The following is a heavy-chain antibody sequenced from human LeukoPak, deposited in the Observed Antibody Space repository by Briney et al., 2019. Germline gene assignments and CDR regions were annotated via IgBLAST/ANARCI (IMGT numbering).Heavy chain of an antibody. V-gene: IGHV3-23*01. CDR1: GFTFSNYA. Sequence: GGSLRLSCVASGFTFSNYAMSWVRQALGKGLEWVSVITDSGGSTYYADSVKGRFTISRDNSKNTLYLQMNSLRAEDTAVYYCAKVDGEYWGQGTLVTVSS. CDR2: ITDSGGST. CDR3: AKVDGEY. J-gene: IGHJ4*02. D-gene: IGHD3-10*01.